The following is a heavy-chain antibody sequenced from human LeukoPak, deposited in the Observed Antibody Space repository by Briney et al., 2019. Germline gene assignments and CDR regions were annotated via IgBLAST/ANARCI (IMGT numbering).Heavy chain of an antibody. J-gene: IGHJ6*02. Sequence: PGGSLRLSCAASGFTFSSYWMSWVRQAPGKGLEWVANIKQDGSEKYYVDSVKGRFTISRDNAKNSLYLQMNSLRAEDTAVYYCAGCDFWSGYYRDYYYYGTDVWGQGTTVTVSS. CDR1: GFTFSSYW. CDR2: IKQDGSEK. V-gene: IGHV3-7*01. CDR3: AGCDFWSGYYRDYYYYGTDV. D-gene: IGHD3-3*01.